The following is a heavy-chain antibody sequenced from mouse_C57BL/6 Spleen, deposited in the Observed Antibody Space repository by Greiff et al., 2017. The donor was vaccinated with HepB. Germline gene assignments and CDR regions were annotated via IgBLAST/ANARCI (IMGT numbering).Heavy chain of an antibody. CDR2: IWSGGST. V-gene: IGHV2-2*01. Sequence: QVQLQQSGPGLVQPSQSLSITCTVSGFSLTSYGVHWVRQSPGKGLEWLGVIWSGGSTDYNAAFISRLSISKDNSKSQVFFKMNSLQADDTAIYYCASAYDSNSAWFAYWGQGTLVTVSA. D-gene: IGHD2-5*01. J-gene: IGHJ3*01. CDR3: ASAYDSNSAWFAY. CDR1: GFSLTSYG.